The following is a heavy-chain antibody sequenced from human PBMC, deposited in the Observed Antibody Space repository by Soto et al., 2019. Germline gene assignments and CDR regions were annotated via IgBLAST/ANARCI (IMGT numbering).Heavy chain of an antibody. CDR1: GFTFSSYG. J-gene: IGHJ4*02. CDR2: IWYDGSNK. Sequence: QVQLVESGGGVVQPGRSLRLSCAASGFTFSSYGMHWVRQAPGKGLEWVAVIWYDGSNKYYVDSVKDRFTISRDNSKNTLYLQMNSLRAEDTAIYYCARDLGRMYHCDYWGQVTLVTDSS. CDR3: ARDLGRMYHCDY. V-gene: IGHV3-33*01. D-gene: IGHD2-8*01.